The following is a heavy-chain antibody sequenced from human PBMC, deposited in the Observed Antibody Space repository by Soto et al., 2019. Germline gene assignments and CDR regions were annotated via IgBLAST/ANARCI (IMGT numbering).Heavy chain of an antibody. Sequence: GASVKVSCKVSGYTLTELSMHCVRQAPGKGLEWMGGFDPEDGETIYAQKFQGRVTMTEDTSTDTAYMELSSLRSEDTAVYYCATVKEYYYGMDVWGQGTTVTVSS. CDR3: ATVKEYYYGMDV. CDR1: GYTLTELS. J-gene: IGHJ6*02. CDR2: FDPEDGET. V-gene: IGHV1-24*01.